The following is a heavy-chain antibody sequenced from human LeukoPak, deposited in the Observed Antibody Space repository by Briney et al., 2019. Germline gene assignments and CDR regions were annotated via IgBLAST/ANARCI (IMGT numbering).Heavy chain of an antibody. D-gene: IGHD6-13*01. V-gene: IGHV4-59*08. J-gene: IGHJ5*02. CDR3: ARQVTAAAGTNWFDP. CDR1: GDSISSSY. CDR2: IHYSGSI. Sequence: SETLSLTCTVSGDSISSSYWSWIRQPPGKGLEWIGYIHYSGSIHYNPSLKSRVTMSVDTSKNQLSLEVNSVTAADTAFYYCARQVTAAAGTNWFDPWGQGNLVTVSS.